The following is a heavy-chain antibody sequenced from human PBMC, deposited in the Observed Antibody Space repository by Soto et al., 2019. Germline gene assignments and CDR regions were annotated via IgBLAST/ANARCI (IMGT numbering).Heavy chain of an antibody. Sequence: QVQLVESGGGVVQPGRSLRLSCAASGFTFSSYGMHWVRQAPGKGLEWVAVISYDGSNKYYADSVKGRFTISRDNSKNTLYLQMNSLRAEDTAVYYCAKDSPLSGSYDYWGQGTLVTVSS. V-gene: IGHV3-30*18. D-gene: IGHD1-26*01. J-gene: IGHJ4*02. CDR2: ISYDGSNK. CDR1: GFTFSSYG. CDR3: AKDSPLSGSYDY.